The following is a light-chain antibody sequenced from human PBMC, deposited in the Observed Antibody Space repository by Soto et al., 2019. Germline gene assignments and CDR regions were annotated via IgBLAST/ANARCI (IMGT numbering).Light chain of an antibody. V-gene: IGKV1-27*01. Sequence: DIQMTQSPSSLSASVGDRVTITCRASQGISSYLAWYQQKPGKVPKLLIYAASTLQSGVPSRFSGSGSGTDFTLTISSLHPEDVATYYCQKYNNAPFTFGPGTKVNIK. CDR3: QKYNNAPFT. CDR2: AAS. CDR1: QGISSY. J-gene: IGKJ3*01.